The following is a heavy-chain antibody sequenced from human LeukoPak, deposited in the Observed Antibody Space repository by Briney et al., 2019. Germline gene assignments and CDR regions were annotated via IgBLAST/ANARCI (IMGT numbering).Heavy chain of an antibody. J-gene: IGHJ6*03. V-gene: IGHV1-18*01. Sequence: ASVKVSCKASGYTFTSYGISWVRQAPGQGLEWMGWISAYNGNTNYAQKLQGRVTMTTDTSTSTAYMELRSLRSDDTAVYYCARASRGYYDSSGYYYVGYYYYMDVWGKGTTVTVSS. CDR1: GYTFTSYG. CDR3: ARASRGYYDSSGYYYVGYYYYMDV. D-gene: IGHD3-22*01. CDR2: ISAYNGNT.